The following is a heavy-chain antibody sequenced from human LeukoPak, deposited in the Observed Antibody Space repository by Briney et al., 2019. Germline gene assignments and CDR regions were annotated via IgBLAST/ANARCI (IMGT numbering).Heavy chain of an antibody. CDR2: IYYSGST. V-gene: IGHV4-39*01. D-gene: IGHD4-17*01. CDR1: RGSISSSIYY. Sequence: PSETLSLTSTVPRGSISSSIYYWGWIRQPPGKGLEWIGRIYYSGSTYYNPSLRTRVTISVDTSKNQFSLKLSSVTAADTAVYYCARQGGTVTPPAYWGQGTLVTVSS. J-gene: IGHJ4*02. CDR3: ARQGGTVTPPAY.